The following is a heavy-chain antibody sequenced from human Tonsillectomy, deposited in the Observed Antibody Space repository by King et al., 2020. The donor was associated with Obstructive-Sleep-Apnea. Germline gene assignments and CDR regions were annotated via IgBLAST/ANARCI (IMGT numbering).Heavy chain of an antibody. D-gene: IGHD3-3*01. CDR1: WFTFSGSA. V-gene: IGHV3-73*01. J-gene: IGHJ4*02. CDR3: TRHPPRITIFGVVKYYFDY. CDR2: IRSKANSYAT. Sequence: QLVQSGGGLVQPGGSLKLSCAASWFTFSGSAMHWVRQASGKGLELVGRIRSKANSYATAYAASLKGRFIISRDDSKNPAYLQMNSLKTEDSAVYYCTRHPPRITIFGVVKYYFDYWGQGTLVTVSS.